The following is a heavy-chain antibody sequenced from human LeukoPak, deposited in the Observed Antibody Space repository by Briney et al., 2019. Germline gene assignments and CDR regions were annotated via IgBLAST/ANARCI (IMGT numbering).Heavy chain of an antibody. J-gene: IGHJ5*02. CDR2: INHSGST. V-gene: IGHV4-34*01. CDR3: ARDRYCSSTSCYPNWFDP. D-gene: IGHD2-2*01. Sequence: SETLSLTCAVYGGSFSGYYWSWICQPPGKGLEWIGEINHSGSTNYNPSLKSRVTISVDTSKNQFSLKLSSVTAADTAVYYCARDRYCSSTSCYPNWFDPWGQGTLVTVSS. CDR1: GGSFSGYY.